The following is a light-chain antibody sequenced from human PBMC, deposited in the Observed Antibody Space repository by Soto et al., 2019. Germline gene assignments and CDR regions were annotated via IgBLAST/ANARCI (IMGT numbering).Light chain of an antibody. CDR1: QGIGDT. J-gene: IGKJ4*01. CDR3: ESDNSSPLT. CDR2: DPS. V-gene: IGKV3-15*01. Sequence: EVVMTQSPATLSVSPGEGATLSCRASQGIGDTLALYQHKPGQTPRLLIYDPSTRATDVPARFSGSRAGKEGTLTSTNVQSEDLGGEYCESDNSSPLTFGGGTKVDSK.